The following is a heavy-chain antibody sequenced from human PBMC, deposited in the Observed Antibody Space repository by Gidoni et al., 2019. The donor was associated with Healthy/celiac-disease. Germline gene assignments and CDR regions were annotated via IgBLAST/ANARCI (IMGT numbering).Heavy chain of an antibody. D-gene: IGHD4-4*01. CDR3: ARVPVTAWQKRYYFDY. J-gene: IGHJ4*02. Sequence: QVQLPPWCAGLLKPSATLSPTCAVYGGSFSCYYWSWIRQPPGKGLEWIGEINHSGSTNYNPCLKSRVTISVDTSKNQFSLKLSSVTAADTAVYYCARVPVTAWQKRYYFDYWGQGTLVTVSS. CDR1: GGSFSCYY. CDR2: INHSGST. V-gene: IGHV4-34*01.